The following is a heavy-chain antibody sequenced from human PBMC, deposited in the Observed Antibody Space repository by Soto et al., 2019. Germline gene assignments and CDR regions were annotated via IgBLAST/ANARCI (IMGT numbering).Heavy chain of an antibody. Sequence: TVKFFCKASGGTFISSSISGARQAPGQGLEWMGGIIPIFGTASYAQKFQGRVTITADESTSTAYMELSSLRSEDTAVYYCARDSPFSPWGQGTLLIVSS. CDR1: GGTFISSS. J-gene: IGHJ5*02. D-gene: IGHD3-3*02. CDR2: IIPIFGTA. CDR3: ARDSPFSP. V-gene: IGHV1-69*13.